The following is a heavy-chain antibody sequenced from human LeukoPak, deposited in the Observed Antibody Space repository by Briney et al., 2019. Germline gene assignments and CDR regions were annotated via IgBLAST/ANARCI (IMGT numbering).Heavy chain of an antibody. J-gene: IGHJ6*03. D-gene: IGHD2-15*01. CDR1: GYTFTSYD. Sequence: ASVKVSCKASGYTFTSYDINWVRQATGQGLEWMGWMNPNSGGTNYAQKFQGRVTMTRDTSISTAYMELSRLRSDDTAVYYCARDYVGYCSGGSCYPYYYYYYMDVWGKGTTVTISS. CDR2: MNPNSGGT. V-gene: IGHV1-2*02. CDR3: ARDYVGYCSGGSCYPYYYYYYMDV.